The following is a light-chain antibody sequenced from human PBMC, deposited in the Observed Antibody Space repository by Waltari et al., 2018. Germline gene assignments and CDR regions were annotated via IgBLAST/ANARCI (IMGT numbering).Light chain of an antibody. CDR2: AAS. Sequence: DIQMTQSPSSLSAYVGDRVTITCRASQRISSYLNCFQQKPGKAPKLLIYAASNLQSGVPSRFSGSGSGTDFTLTISSLQPEDFATYYCQQTYSTPPYNFGQGTKLEIK. CDR3: QQTYSTPPYN. J-gene: IGKJ2*01. CDR1: QRISSY. V-gene: IGKV1-39*01.